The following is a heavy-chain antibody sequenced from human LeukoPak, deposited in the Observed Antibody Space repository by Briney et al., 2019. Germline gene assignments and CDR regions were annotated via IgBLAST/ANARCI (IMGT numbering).Heavy chain of an antibody. CDR2: ISWNSGSI. V-gene: IGHV3-9*01. D-gene: IGHD1-7*01. CDR3: AKDRGGSNYRVFDY. Sequence: PGGSLRLSCAASGFTFSNYAMNWVRQAPGKGLEWVSGISWNSGSIGYADSVKGRFTISRDNAKNSLYLQMNSLRAEDTALYYCAKDRGGSNYRVFDYWGQGTLVTVSS. CDR1: GFTFSNYA. J-gene: IGHJ4*02.